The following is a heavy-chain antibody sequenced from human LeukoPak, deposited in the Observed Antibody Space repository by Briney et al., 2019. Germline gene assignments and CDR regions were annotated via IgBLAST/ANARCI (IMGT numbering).Heavy chain of an antibody. J-gene: IGHJ4*01. CDR2: VYSSGAT. D-gene: IGHD3-10*01. CDR3: ARDHYGSGSYKAYFDY. CDR1: DASVTTYS. V-gene: IGHV4-4*07. Sequence: SETLSLTCTASDASVTTYSWSWLRQPARKGLEWIGRVYSSGATKYNPSLKSRVTISADTSKNQFSLKLPSVTAADTAVYYCARDHYGSGSYKAYFDYWGHGIQVTVSS.